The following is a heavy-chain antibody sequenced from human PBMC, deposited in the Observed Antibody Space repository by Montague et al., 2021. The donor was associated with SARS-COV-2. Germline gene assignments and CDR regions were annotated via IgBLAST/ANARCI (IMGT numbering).Heavy chain of an antibody. CDR2: LFWNDDK. V-gene: IGHV2-5*01. Sequence: PQLVKPTQTLTSTCTFSGFSLISDGVGVGWIRQPPGKALEWLALLFWNDDKRYNSSLKNRLTVTKSTSKNQVVLTMTNMDPLDTGTYYCAHSPLFSSLGDFDSWGQGTLVTVAS. J-gene: IGHJ4*02. CDR3: AHSPLFSSLGDFDS. CDR1: GFSLISDGVG. D-gene: IGHD7-27*01.